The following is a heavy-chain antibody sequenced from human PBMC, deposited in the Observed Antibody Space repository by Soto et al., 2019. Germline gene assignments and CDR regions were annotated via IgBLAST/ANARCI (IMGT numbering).Heavy chain of an antibody. CDR3: ARGYAAGTLDY. CDR1: GFTFSSYG. V-gene: IGHV3-33*01. D-gene: IGHD6-13*01. Sequence: GGSLRLSCAASGFTFSSYGMHWVRQAPGKGLEWVAVIWYDGSNKYYADSVKGRFTISRDNSKNTLYLQMNSLRAEDTAVYYCARGYAAGTLDYWGQGTLVTVSS. CDR2: IWYDGSNK. J-gene: IGHJ4*02.